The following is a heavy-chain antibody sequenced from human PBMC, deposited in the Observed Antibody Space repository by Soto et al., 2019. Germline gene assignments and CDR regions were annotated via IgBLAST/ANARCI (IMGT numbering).Heavy chain of an antibody. V-gene: IGHV4-34*01. J-gene: IGHJ4*02. CDR2: INHSGST. CDR1: GGSFSGYY. CDR3: ASADYDFWSGYRTFDY. Sequence: QVQLQQWGAGLLKPSETLSLTCAVYGGSFSGYYWSWIRQPPGKGLEWIGEINHSGSTNYNPSLKSRVTISVDTSKNQFSLKLSSVTAADTAVYYCASADYDFWSGYRTFDYWGQGTLVTVSS. D-gene: IGHD3-3*01.